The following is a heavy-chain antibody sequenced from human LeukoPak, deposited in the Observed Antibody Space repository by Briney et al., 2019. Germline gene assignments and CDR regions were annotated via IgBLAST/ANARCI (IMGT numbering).Heavy chain of an antibody. Sequence: SGGSLRLSCAASGFTFSSYWMSWVRQAPGKGLEWVANIKQDGSEKYYVDSVKGRFTISRDNAKNSLYLQMNSLRAEDTAVYYCARPFDLYCSGGSCYTPRGFDYWGQGTLVTVSS. J-gene: IGHJ4*02. CDR3: ARPFDLYCSGGSCYTPRGFDY. D-gene: IGHD2-15*01. CDR1: GFTFSSYW. CDR2: IKQDGSEK. V-gene: IGHV3-7*01.